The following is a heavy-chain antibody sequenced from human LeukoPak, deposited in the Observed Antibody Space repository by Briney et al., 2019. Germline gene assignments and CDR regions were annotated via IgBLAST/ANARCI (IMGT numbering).Heavy chain of an antibody. Sequence: SVKVSCKASGGTFSSYAISWVRQAPGQGREWMGGIIPIFGTANYAQKFQGRVTITTDESTSTAYMELSSLRSEDAAVYYCARDRDYYGSGFSPKWFDPWGQGTLVTVSS. CDR1: GGTFSSYA. CDR2: IIPIFGTA. V-gene: IGHV1-69*05. CDR3: ARDRDYYGSGFSPKWFDP. D-gene: IGHD3-10*01. J-gene: IGHJ5*02.